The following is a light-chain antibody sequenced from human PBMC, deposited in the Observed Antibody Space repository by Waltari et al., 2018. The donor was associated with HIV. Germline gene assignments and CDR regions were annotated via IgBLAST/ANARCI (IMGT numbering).Light chain of an antibody. CDR1: DSNIGRDY. CDR2: DNG. Sequence: QSVLTQPPSASGTAGQRVTISCSGRDSNIGRDYIYWYQQVPGAAPRLLIYDNGHRPSGGPARFSGSKSGTSGSLVISGLRSEDEANYYCASYDLDMSNLLFGGGTAVTVL. V-gene: IGLV1-47*01. J-gene: IGLJ2*01. CDR3: ASYDLDMSNLL.